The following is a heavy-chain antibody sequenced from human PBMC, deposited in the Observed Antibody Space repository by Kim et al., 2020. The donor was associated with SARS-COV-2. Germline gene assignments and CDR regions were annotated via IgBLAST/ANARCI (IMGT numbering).Heavy chain of an antibody. V-gene: IGHV3-74*01. J-gene: IGHJ6*02. D-gene: IGHD2-15*01. CDR3: ARRWRESGGMDV. Sequence: YADSGKVRITISRANAKMSLYLQMKSLRVDDTAVYYCARRWRESGGMDVWGQGTTVTVSS.